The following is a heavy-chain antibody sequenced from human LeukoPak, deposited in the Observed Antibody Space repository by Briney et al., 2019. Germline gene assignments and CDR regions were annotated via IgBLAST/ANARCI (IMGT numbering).Heavy chain of an antibody. CDR3: ARKYWYFDL. Sequence: GGSLRLSCAASGLTFSSYAMMWLRQAPGQGLEWVSAITGSGGWALYADSVKGRFTISRDNSKNTLYLQMSSLRAEDTAVYYCARKYWYFDLWGRGTLVTVSS. V-gene: IGHV3-23*01. J-gene: IGHJ2*01. CDR2: ITGSGGWA. CDR1: GLTFSSYA.